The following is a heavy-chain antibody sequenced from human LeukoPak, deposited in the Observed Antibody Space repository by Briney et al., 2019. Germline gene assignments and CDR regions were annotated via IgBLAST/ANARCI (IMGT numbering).Heavy chain of an antibody. CDR1: GFTFDDYT. CDR3: AKEGSGSWYLNCFDY. Sequence: GGSLRLSCAASGFTFDDYTMHWVRQAPGKGLEWVSLISWDGGSTYYADSVKGRFTISRDNSKNSLYLQMNSLRTEDTALYYCAKEGSGSWYLNCFDYWGQGTLVTVSS. CDR2: ISWDGGST. J-gene: IGHJ4*02. V-gene: IGHV3-43*01. D-gene: IGHD6-13*01.